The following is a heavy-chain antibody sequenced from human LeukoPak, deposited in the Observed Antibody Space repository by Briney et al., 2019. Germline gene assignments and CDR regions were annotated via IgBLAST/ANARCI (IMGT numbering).Heavy chain of an antibody. J-gene: IGHJ3*02. CDR3: ARDFGYCSGGSCSSAIDI. CDR1: GGSISSGSYY. V-gene: IGHV4-61*02. CDR2: IYTSGST. Sequence: PSETLSLTCTVSGGSISSGSYYWSWIRQPAGKGLEWIGRIYTSGSTNYNPSLKSRVTISVDKSKNQFSLKLSSVTAADTAVYYCARDFGYCSGGSCSSAIDIWGQGTMVTVSS. D-gene: IGHD2-15*01.